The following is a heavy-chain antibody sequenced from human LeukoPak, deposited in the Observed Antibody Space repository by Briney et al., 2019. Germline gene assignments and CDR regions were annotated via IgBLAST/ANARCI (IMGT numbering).Heavy chain of an antibody. D-gene: IGHD3-22*01. CDR2: IYYSGST. V-gene: IGHV4-39*01. CDR3: ARSWTSGYYPFDY. Sequence: SQTLSLTCTVSGGSISSGDYYWSWIRQPPGKGLEWIGSIYYSGSTYYNPSLKSRVTISVDTSKNQFSLKLSSVTAADTAVYYCARSWTSGYYPFDYWGQGTLVTVSS. J-gene: IGHJ4*02. CDR1: GGSISSGDYY.